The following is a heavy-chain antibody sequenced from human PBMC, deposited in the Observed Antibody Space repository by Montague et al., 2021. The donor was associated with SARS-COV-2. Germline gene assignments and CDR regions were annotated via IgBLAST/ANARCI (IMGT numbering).Heavy chain of an antibody. CDR2: STGGSGSST. V-gene: IGHV3-23*01. CDR1: GFTFSSYA. J-gene: IGHJ4*02. D-gene: IGHD3-10*01. Sequence: SLRLSCAASGFTFSSYAMSWVRQAPGKGLEWVSTSTGGSGSSTYYANSVKGRFTISRDSSKNTLYLQMNNLRAEDTAVYYCAKDRWGVPGPLDPFDYWGQGTLVTVSS. CDR3: AKDRWGVPGPLDPFDY.